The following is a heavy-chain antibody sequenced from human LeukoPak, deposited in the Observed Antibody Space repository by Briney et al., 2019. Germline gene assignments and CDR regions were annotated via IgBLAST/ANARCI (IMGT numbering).Heavy chain of an antibody. Sequence: GGSLRLSCAASGFKFDDYGMSWVRQAPGKRLEWVSGIKWNGGSTGYADSVKGRFTISRDNAKNSLYLQMNSLRAEDTALYYCARDRLRFCSSTSCHTPFDFWGQGTLATVSS. CDR1: GFKFDDYG. CDR2: IKWNGGST. D-gene: IGHD2-2*01. V-gene: IGHV3-20*04. J-gene: IGHJ4*02. CDR3: ARDRLRFCSSTSCHTPFDF.